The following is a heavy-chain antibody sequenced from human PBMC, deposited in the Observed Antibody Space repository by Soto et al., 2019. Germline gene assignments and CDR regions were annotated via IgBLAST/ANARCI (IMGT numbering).Heavy chain of an antibody. V-gene: IGHV2-5*02. D-gene: IGHD3-9*01. CDR1: GFSLSTSGVG. Sequence: QITLKESGPTLVKPTQTLTLTCTFSGFSLSTSGVGVGWIRQPPGKALEWLALIYWDDDKRYSPSLKSRLTNNKDTSKNQVVLTMPNMDPVDTATYYCARMGRYYDILTGYSWTIDYWGQGTLVTVSS. J-gene: IGHJ4*02. CDR2: IYWDDDK. CDR3: ARMGRYYDILTGYSWTIDY.